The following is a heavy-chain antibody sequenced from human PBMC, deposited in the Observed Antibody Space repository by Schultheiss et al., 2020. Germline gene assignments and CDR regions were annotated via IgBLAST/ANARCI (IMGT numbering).Heavy chain of an antibody. V-gene: IGHV4-61*01. CDR1: GGSVSSGSYY. Sequence: SETLSLTCTVSGGSVSSGSYYWSWIRQPPGKGLEWIGYIYYSGSTNYNPSLKSRVTISVDTSKNQFSLKLSSVTAADTAVYYCAKDRHSIVGATLPHDYWGQGTLVTVSS. D-gene: IGHD1-26*01. CDR2: IYYSGST. J-gene: IGHJ4*02. CDR3: AKDRHSIVGATLPHDY.